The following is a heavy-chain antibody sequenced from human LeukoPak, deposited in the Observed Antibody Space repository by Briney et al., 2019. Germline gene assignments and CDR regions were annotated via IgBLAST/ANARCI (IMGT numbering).Heavy chain of an antibody. J-gene: IGHJ4*02. CDR3: ARRGYEFSDLDN. D-gene: IGHD3/OR15-3a*01. V-gene: IGHV1-2*02. CDR1: GYTFTGYY. CDR2: INPNNGDT. Sequence: ASVKVSCKASGYTFTGYYMHWVRQAPGQELEWMGWINPNNGDTSFAQKFQGRVAMTRDTSMNTVYMELSSLRSDDTAVYYCARRGYEFSDLDNWGQGTLVTVSS.